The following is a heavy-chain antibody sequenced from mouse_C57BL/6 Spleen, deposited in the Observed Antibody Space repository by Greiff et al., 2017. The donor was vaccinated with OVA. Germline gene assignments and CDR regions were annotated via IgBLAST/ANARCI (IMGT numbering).Heavy chain of an antibody. CDR1: GYTFTSYG. CDR3: ARSTSGPWDY. V-gene: IGHV1-81*01. D-gene: IGHD3-2*02. Sequence: LVESGAELARPGASVKLSCKASGYTFTSYGISWVKQRTGQGLEWIGEIYPRSGNTYYNEKFKGKATLTADKSSSTAYMELRSLTSEDSAVYFCARSTSGPWDYWGQGTTLTVSS. J-gene: IGHJ2*01. CDR2: IYPRSGNT.